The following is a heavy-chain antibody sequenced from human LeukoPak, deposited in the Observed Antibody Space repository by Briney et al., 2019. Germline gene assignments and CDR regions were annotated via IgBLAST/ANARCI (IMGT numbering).Heavy chain of an antibody. CDR1: GGSISWYY. D-gene: IGHD1-26*01. CDR3: ARAYSSSLYWYFDL. CDR2: VHDRGST. Sequence: SETLSLTCTVSGGSISWYYWSWIRQPPGKGLELIGYVHDRGSTNYSPSLKSRVSISADTSKNQFSLKLSSVTAADTAVYYCARAYSSSLYWYFDLWGRGTLVTVSS. V-gene: IGHV4-59*01. J-gene: IGHJ2*01.